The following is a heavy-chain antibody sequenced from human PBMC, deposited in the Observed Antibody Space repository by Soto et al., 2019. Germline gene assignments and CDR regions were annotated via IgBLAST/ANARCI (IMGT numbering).Heavy chain of an antibody. CDR2: ISSNGVGT. CDR1: GFTLSGYA. V-gene: IGHV3-64*01. D-gene: IGHD6-6*01. Sequence: EVQLAESGGGLAQPGGSLRLSCAASGFTLSGYAMDCVRQAPGKGLEYVSGISSNGVGTYYANSVQGRFNISRDNAKNTEYLQMGSLRPEDMAVYYCERSARPDFYYMDVWGKGTTVTVSS. J-gene: IGHJ6*03. CDR3: ERSARPDFYYMDV.